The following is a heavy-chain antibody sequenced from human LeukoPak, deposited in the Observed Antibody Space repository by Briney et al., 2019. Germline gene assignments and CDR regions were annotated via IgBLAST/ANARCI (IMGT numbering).Heavy chain of an antibody. Sequence: SETLSLTCAVYGGSFSGYYWSWIRQPPGKGLEWIGEINHSGSTNYNPSLKSRVTISVDTSKNQFSLKLSSVTAADTAVYYCARPMVREVGSYYFDYWGQGTLVTVSS. CDR3: ARPMVREVGSYYFDY. CDR2: INHSGST. D-gene: IGHD3-10*01. V-gene: IGHV4-34*01. J-gene: IGHJ4*02. CDR1: GGSFSGYY.